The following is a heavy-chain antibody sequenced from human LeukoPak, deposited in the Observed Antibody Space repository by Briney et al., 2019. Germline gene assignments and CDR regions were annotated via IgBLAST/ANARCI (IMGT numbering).Heavy chain of an antibody. CDR3: ARADRLNGGPSLIGP. CDR2: INPSSGGT. D-gene: IGHD2-21*01. Sequence: ASVKVSCKTSGYSFTDYYMHWVRQAPGQGLEWMGCINPSSGGTSSAQKFQGRVTMTRDTSITTVYMEVRWLTSDDTAVYSCARADRLNGGPSLIGPGGQGPLVPVSS. CDR1: GYSFTDYY. J-gene: IGHJ4*02. V-gene: IGHV1-2*02.